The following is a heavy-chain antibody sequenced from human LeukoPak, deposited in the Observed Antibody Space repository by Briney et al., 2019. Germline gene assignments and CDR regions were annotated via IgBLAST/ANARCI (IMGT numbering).Heavy chain of an antibody. D-gene: IGHD5-12*01. CDR2: IIPILRQS. CDR1: GGTFSTFA. CDR3: ATGGAYADASDI. Sequence: SLKVSCKASGGTFSTFAINWVRQAPGQGLEWMGRIIPILRQSNSAQKFQGTVSITADEFTNTAYMELSSLRSEDTAVYYCATGGAYADASDIWGQGTMVTVSS. J-gene: IGHJ3*02. V-gene: IGHV1-69*11.